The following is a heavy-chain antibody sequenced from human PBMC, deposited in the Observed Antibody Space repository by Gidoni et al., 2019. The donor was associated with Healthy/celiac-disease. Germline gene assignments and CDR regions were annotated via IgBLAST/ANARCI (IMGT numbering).Heavy chain of an antibody. J-gene: IGHJ4*02. D-gene: IGHD6-19*01. CDR1: GYTCTGYY. CDR3: ARGDSGWYRGHLDY. V-gene: IGHV1-2*02. Sequence: QVQLVQSGAEGKKPGASVKVSCKASGYTCTGYYMHWVRQAPGQGLEWMGGINPNSGGTTYAQKFQGRVTMTRDTSISTAYMELSRLRSDDTAVYYCARGDSGWYRGHLDYWGQGTLVTVSS. CDR2: INPNSGGT.